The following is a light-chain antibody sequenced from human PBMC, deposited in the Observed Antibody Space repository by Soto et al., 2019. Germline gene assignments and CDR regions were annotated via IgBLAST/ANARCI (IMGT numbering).Light chain of an antibody. CDR3: QQYNILST. CDR2: DAS. J-gene: IGKJ1*01. Sequence: DIQMTQSPSALSASEGDRVTITCRASQYISNWVAWYQQKPGKAPKLLIYDASTLESGVPTRFSGSGSGTEFTLTISSLHPDDFATYYCQQYNILSTFGQGTKVDNK. CDR1: QYISNW. V-gene: IGKV1-5*01.